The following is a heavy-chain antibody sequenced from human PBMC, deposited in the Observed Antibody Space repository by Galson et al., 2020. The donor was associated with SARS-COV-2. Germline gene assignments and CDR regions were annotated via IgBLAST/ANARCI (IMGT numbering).Heavy chain of an antibody. J-gene: IGHJ6*02. V-gene: IGHV6-1*01. Sequence: SQTPPLTCSIPGDSVSSNRAARTSLRQSPSKGLEWLGRTYYRSKWYNDYAVSVKSRVTINPDTSRNQFSLQLKYVTPDDTAVYYCARDHWTDNIYHGLDVWGQGTTVTVSS. D-gene: IGHD2-21*02. CDR3: ARDHWTDNIYHGLDV. CDR1: GDSVSSNRAA. CDR2: TYYRSKWYN.